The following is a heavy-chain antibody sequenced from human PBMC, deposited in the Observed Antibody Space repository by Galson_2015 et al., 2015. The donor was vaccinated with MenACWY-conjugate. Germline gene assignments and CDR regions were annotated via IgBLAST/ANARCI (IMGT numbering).Heavy chain of an antibody. Sequence: SLRLSCAASGFTFNNYWMSWVRHVPGKGPEWVANIKQDGSEKYYVDSVRGRFTISRDNAKSSLFLQMNSLRAEDTAVYYCARALGFYCSHNDCYSPYWGQGTLVTVSS. D-gene: IGHD2-15*01. CDR1: GFTFNNYW. J-gene: IGHJ4*02. CDR3: ARALGFYCSHNDCYSPY. V-gene: IGHV3-7*03. CDR2: IKQDGSEK.